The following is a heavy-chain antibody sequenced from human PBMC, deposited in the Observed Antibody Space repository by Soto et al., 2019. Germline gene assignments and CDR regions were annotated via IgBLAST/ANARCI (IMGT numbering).Heavy chain of an antibody. CDR2: VYYSGST. Sequence: LSLTCTVSGGSISNYYWTWVRQPPGKGLEWIGYVYYSGSTNYNPSLESRVTISIDASKNQFSLKMKSVTAADTAVYYCVRDYLLTGFDPWGQGALVTVSS. CDR3: VRDYLLTGFDP. D-gene: IGHD3-9*01. CDR1: GGSISNYY. J-gene: IGHJ5*02. V-gene: IGHV4-59*01.